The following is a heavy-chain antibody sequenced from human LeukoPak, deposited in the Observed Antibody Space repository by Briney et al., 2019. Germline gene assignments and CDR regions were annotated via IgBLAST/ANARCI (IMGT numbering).Heavy chain of an antibody. J-gene: IGHJ4*02. CDR3: ARDLGPHDY. Sequence: GGSLRLSCAASGFTFSSYAMHWVRQAPGKGLEWVAVISYDGSNKYYADSVKGRFTISRDNSKNTLYLQMNSLRAEDTAVNYCARDLGPHDYWGQGTLVTVSS. D-gene: IGHD7-27*01. CDR2: ISYDGSNK. V-gene: IGHV3-30-3*01. CDR1: GFTFSSYA.